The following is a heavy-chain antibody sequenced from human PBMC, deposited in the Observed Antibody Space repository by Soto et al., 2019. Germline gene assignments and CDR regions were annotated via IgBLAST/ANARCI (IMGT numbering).Heavy chain of an antibody. CDR1: GFTLSSYA. Sequence: GGSLRLSCAASGFTLSSYAMHWVRQAPGKGLEWVAVISYDGSNKYYADSVKGRFTISRDNSKNTLYLQMNSLRAEDTAVYYCARGYCSGGSCYSGYFDYWGQGTLVTVSS. V-gene: IGHV3-30-3*01. CDR3: ARGYCSGGSCYSGYFDY. J-gene: IGHJ4*02. CDR2: ISYDGSNK. D-gene: IGHD2-15*01.